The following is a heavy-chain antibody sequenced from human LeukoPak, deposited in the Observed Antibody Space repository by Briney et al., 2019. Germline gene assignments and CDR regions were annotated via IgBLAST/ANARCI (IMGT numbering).Heavy chain of an antibody. CDR1: GGSNSSYY. V-gene: IGHV4-59*01. D-gene: IGHD6-13*01. Sequence: SETLSLTCTVSGGSNSSYYWSWIRQPPAKGLERIGYLYYTGSTDYNPSLKSRVAISVDTSKNQFSLKLSSVTAADTAVYYCARGSKAAPGTFDYWGQGTLVTVSS. J-gene: IGHJ4*02. CDR3: ARGSKAAPGTFDY. CDR2: LYYTGST.